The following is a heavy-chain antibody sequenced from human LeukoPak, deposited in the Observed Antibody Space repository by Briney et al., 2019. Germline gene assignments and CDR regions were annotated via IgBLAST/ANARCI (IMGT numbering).Heavy chain of an antibody. CDR3: ARDRRLYYYGSGIKTT. D-gene: IGHD3-10*01. J-gene: IGHJ4*02. Sequence: GGSLRLSCAASGFTFSSYSINWVRQAPGKGLEWVSSISSSSSYIYYADSVKGRFTISRGNAKNSLYLQMNGLRAEDTAVYYCARDRRLYYYGSGIKTTWGQGTLVTVSS. V-gene: IGHV3-21*01. CDR1: GFTFSSYS. CDR2: ISSSSSYI.